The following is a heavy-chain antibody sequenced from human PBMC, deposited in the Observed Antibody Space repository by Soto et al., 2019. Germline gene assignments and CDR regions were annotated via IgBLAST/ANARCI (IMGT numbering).Heavy chain of an antibody. CDR2: INPYNGNT. Sequence: QVQLVQSGAEVKKPGASVKVSCKASGYTFTSYGISWVRQAPGQGLEWMGWINPYNGNTNYPQKLQGRVTITADTTTSTAYMELRSLRSDEMAVYYCARGGSGSYWVGGFDPWGQGTLVTVSS. CDR1: GYTFTSYG. J-gene: IGHJ5*02. CDR3: ARGGSGSYWVGGFDP. D-gene: IGHD3-10*01. V-gene: IGHV1-18*03.